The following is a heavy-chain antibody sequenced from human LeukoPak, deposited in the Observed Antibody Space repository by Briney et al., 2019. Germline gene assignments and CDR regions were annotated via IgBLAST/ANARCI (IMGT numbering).Heavy chain of an antibody. CDR2: ISAYNGTT. V-gene: IGHV1-18*01. CDR1: GYTFTSYG. Sequence: ASVKVSCKASGYTFTSYGISWVPHAPGQGLERMVWISAYNGTTNYAQKLQGRVTMTTDTSTSTANMERRSLRSDDTAVYYCARDLQRITMVRGVTNFGYWGQGTPVTVSS. D-gene: IGHD3-10*01. CDR3: ARDLQRITMVRGVTNFGY. J-gene: IGHJ4*02.